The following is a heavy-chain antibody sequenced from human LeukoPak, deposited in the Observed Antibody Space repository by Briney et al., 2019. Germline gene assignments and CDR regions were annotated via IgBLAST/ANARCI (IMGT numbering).Heavy chain of an antibody. D-gene: IGHD3-9*01. J-gene: IGHJ5*02. CDR3: AREIIDILTGYYPGLWSFVQSRFDP. CDR2: ISGSGGST. Sequence: PGGSLRLSCAASGFTFSSHAMSWVRHAPEKGLEWVSAISGSGGSTYYADSEKGRFTISRDNSKNPLYLQMTSLRAEDTAVYYCAREIIDILTGYYPGLWSFVQSRFDPWGQGTLVTVSS. V-gene: IGHV3-23*01. CDR1: GFTFSSHA.